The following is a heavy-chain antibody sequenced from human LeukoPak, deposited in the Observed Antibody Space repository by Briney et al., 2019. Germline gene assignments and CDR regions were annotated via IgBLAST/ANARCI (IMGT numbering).Heavy chain of an antibody. V-gene: IGHV4-30-4*01. CDR1: GGSISSGDYY. CDR2: IYYSGST. D-gene: IGHD4-17*01. Sequence: SETLSLTCTVSGGSISSGDYYWSWIRQPPGKGLEWIGYIYYSGSTYYNPSLKSRVTISVDTSKNQFSLKLSSVTAADTAVYYCARLRGLRRGGWADYWGQGTLVTASS. CDR3: ARLRGLRRGGWADY. J-gene: IGHJ4*02.